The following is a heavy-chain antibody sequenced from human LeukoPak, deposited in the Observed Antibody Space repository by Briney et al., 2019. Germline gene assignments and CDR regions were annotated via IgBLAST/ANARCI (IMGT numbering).Heavy chain of an antibody. CDR3: ARGLCSSTSCYVRHWYFDL. D-gene: IGHD2-2*01. V-gene: IGHV4-34*01. J-gene: IGHJ2*01. CDR1: GGSFSGYY. CDR2: INHSGST. Sequence: SETLSLTCAVYGGSFSGYYWSWIRQPPGKGLEWIGEINHSGSTNYNPSLKSRVTISVDTSKNQFSLKLSSVTAADTTVYYCARGLCSSTSCYVRHWYFDLWAVAPWSLSPQ.